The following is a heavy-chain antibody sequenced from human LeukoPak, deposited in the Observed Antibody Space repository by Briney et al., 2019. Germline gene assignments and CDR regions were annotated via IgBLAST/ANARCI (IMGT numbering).Heavy chain of an antibody. CDR2: ISYDGSNK. D-gene: IGHD6-13*01. Sequence: AGGSLRLSCAASGFTFSSYGMHWVRQAPGKGLEWVAVISYDGSNKYYADSVKGRFTISRDNSKNTLYLQINSLRAEDTAIYYCAKGVGSSWPRFQHCGQGTLVTVSS. V-gene: IGHV3-30*18. J-gene: IGHJ1*01. CDR1: GFTFSSYG. CDR3: AKGVGSSWPRFQH.